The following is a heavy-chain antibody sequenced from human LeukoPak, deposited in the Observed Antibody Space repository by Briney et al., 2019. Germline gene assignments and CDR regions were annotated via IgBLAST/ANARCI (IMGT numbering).Heavy chain of an antibody. V-gene: IGHV3-23*01. CDR1: GFTFSSYA. J-gene: IGHJ5*02. CDR3: AKDSPGYYDFWSGYYTGDWFDP. D-gene: IGHD3-3*01. CDR2: ISGSGGST. Sequence: RGSLRLSCAASGFTFSSYAMSWVRQAPGKGLEWVSAISGSGGSTYYADSVKGRFTISRDNSKNTLYLQMNSLRAENTAVYYCAKDSPGYYDFWSGYYTGDWFDPWGQGTLVTVSS.